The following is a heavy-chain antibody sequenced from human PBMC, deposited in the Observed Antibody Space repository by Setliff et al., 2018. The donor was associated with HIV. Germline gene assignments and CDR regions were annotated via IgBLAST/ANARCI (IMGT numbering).Heavy chain of an antibody. CDR1: GGSLSNHY. CDR3: ARSYYDFWNGLPRSFDV. D-gene: IGHD3-3*01. Sequence: LSLTCTVSGGSLSNHYWSWLRQSPKNGLEWIGYVHYSGSTNYKPSFKSRVSISVDTSRNQFSLNLTSLTTADTAMYYCARSYYDFWNGLPRSFDVWGQGTMVTVSS. J-gene: IGHJ3*01. CDR2: VHYSGST. V-gene: IGHV4-59*11.